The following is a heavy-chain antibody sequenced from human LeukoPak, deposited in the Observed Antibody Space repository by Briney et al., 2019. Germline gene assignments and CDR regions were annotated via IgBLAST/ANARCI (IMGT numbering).Heavy chain of an antibody. V-gene: IGHV5-51*01. J-gene: IGHJ5*02. CDR3: ARRGPRYYDFWSGYYTPPYWFDP. CDR2: IYPGDSDT. CDR1: GYIFTSYW. Sequence: GESLQISCKGSGYIFTSYWIGWVRQLPGKGLEWMGIIYPGDSDTRYSPSFQGQVTISADKSISTAYLQWSSLKASDTAVYYCARRGPRYYDFWSGYYTPPYWFDPWGQGTLVTVSS. D-gene: IGHD3-3*01.